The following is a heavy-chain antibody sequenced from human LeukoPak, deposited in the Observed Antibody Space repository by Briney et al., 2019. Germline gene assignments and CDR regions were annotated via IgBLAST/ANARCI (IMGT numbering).Heavy chain of an antibody. V-gene: IGHV1-2*06. Sequence: ASVKVSCKASGYTFTGYYMHWVRQAPGQGLEWMGRVNPNSGGTNYAQKFQGRVTMTRDTSISTAYMELSRLRSDDTAVYYCARVDSNSFEACDFWGQRTLVTVSS. J-gene: IGHJ4*02. D-gene: IGHD6-6*01. CDR3: ARVDSNSFEACDF. CDR1: GYTFTGYY. CDR2: VNPNSGGT.